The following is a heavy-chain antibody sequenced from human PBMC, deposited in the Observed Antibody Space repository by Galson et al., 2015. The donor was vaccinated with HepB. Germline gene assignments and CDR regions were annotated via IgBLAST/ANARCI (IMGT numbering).Heavy chain of an antibody. D-gene: IGHD3-22*01. CDR3: AKDHFYYDNSGPFDY. V-gene: IGHV3-30*18. J-gene: IGHJ4*02. Sequence: SLRLSWAASGFTFSSFGMHWVRQAPGKGLEWVAVISYDGSNKYYGDSVKGRFTISRDNSKNTLFLQMNSLRAEDTGVYYCAKDHFYYDNSGPFDYWGQGTLVTVSS. CDR1: GFTFSSFG. CDR2: ISYDGSNK.